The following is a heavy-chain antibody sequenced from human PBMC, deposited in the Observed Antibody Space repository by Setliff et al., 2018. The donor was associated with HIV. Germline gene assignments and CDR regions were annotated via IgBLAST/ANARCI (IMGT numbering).Heavy chain of an antibody. J-gene: IGHJ5*02. V-gene: IGHV4-38-2*02. D-gene: IGHD6-19*01. CDR1: GYSISSGYY. Sequence: TSETLSLTCPVSGYSISSGYYWGWIRQPPGRGLEWIGAIHHSGNTYYNPSLKSRVTISVDTSKSQFSLKLSSLTAADTAVYYCARGRTQWPNYNYFDPWGLGTLVTVSS. CDR3: ARGRTQWPNYNYFDP. CDR2: IHHSGNT.